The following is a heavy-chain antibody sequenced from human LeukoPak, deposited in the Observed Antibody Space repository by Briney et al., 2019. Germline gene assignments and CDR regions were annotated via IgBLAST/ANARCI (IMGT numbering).Heavy chain of an antibody. V-gene: IGHV4-34*01. CDR1: GGSFSGYY. Sequence: SETLSLTCAVYGGSFSGYYWSWIRQPPGKGLEWIGEINHSGSTNYNPSLKSRVTISVDTSKNQFSLKLSSVTAADTAVYYCARHLILTGYYIRVFDYWGQGTLVTVSS. CDR3: ARHLILTGYYIRVFDY. J-gene: IGHJ4*02. CDR2: INHSGST. D-gene: IGHD3-9*01.